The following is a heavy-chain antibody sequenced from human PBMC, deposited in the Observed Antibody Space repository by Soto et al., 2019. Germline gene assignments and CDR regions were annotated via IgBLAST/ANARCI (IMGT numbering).Heavy chain of an antibody. Sequence: QVQLVESGGGVVQPGRSLRLSCAAAGYRFSSHGMHWVRQAPGKGLEWLAAIWYDGSKKCYADSVKGRFTVSRDDSKNTLYLEMNSLRAEDTAVYYCARDPASSMDVWGQGTTVTVSS. CDR1: GYRFSSHG. CDR2: IWYDGSKK. V-gene: IGHV3-33*01. CDR3: ARDPASSMDV. D-gene: IGHD6-25*01. J-gene: IGHJ6*01.